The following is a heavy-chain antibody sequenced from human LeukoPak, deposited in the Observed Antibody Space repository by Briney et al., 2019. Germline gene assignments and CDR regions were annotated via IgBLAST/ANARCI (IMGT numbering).Heavy chain of an antibody. CDR1: GVSISSYY. Sequence: SETLSLTCTVSGVSISSYYWSWIRQPPGKGLEWIGYIYYSGSTNYNPSLKSRVTISVDTSKNQFSLKLSSVTAADTAVYYCARQGAVAGRFDYWGQGTLVTVSS. CDR3: ARQGAVAGRFDY. V-gene: IGHV4-59*08. J-gene: IGHJ4*02. CDR2: IYYSGST. D-gene: IGHD6-19*01.